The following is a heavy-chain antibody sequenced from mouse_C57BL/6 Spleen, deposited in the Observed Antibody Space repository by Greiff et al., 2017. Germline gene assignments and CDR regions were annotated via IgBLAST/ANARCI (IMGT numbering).Heavy chain of an antibody. V-gene: IGHV14-4*01. CDR3: TTKSGAWFAY. CDR1: GFNIKDDY. J-gene: IGHJ3*01. CDR2: IDPENGDT. Sequence: EVHLVESGAELVRPGASVKLSCTASGFNIKDDYMHWVKQRPEQGLEWIGWIDPENGDTEYASKFQGKATITADTSSNTAYLQLSSLTSEDTAVYYCTTKSGAWFAYWGQGTLVTVSA. D-gene: IGHD1-3*01.